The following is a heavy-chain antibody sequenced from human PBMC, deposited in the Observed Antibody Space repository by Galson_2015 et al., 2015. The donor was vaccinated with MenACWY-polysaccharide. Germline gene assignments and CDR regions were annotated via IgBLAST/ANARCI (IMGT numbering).Heavy chain of an antibody. Sequence: SLRLSCAASGLTFSNWWMTWVRQSPGKGLEWVASIKKDGSEKYYVDSVKGRFTISRDNAKDSLYLQMNSLRAGDTAVYFCARGHLGLGVWGQGTTVTVSS. CDR2: IKKDGSEK. CDR1: GLTFSNWW. CDR3: ARGHLGLGV. J-gene: IGHJ6*02. V-gene: IGHV3-7*01.